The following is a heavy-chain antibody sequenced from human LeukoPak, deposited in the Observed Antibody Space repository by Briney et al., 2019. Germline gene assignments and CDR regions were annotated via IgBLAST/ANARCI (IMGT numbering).Heavy chain of an antibody. CDR1: GDSISSYY. D-gene: IGHD6-19*01. CDR2: IHYSGST. V-gene: IGHV4-59*01. J-gene: IGHJ5*02. CDR3: AREMTVAGIRWFDP. Sequence: SETLSLTCTVSGDSISSYYWSWIRQPPGKGLEWIGYIHYSGSTNYNPSLKSRVTISIDTSKNQFSLKLSSVAAADTAVYYCAREMTVAGIRWFDPWGQGTLVTVSS.